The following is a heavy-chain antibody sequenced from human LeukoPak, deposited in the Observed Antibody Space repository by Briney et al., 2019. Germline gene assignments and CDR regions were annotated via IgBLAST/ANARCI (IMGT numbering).Heavy chain of an antibody. V-gene: IGHV4-39*01. CDR3: ARIDRAVAGTIDY. J-gene: IGHJ4*02. D-gene: IGHD6-19*01. Sequence: SETLSLTCTVSGGSISSSTYYWAWIRQPPGKGLEWIGSINYSGSTNYNPSLKSRVTISVDTSKNQLSLKLSSVTAADTAVYYCARIDRAVAGTIDYWGQGTLVTVSS. CDR2: INYSGST. CDR1: GGSISSSTYY.